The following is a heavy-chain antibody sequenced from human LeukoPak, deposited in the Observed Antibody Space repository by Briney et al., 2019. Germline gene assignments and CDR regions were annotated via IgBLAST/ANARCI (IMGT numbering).Heavy chain of an antibody. D-gene: IGHD3-10*01. Sequence: SETLSLTCTVSGGSISTYYWSWIRQPPGKGLEWIGYIFYSGNTNFNPSLKSRVAMSVDTSKNQFSLEMTSVTAADTAVYYCARVGSGNFDYWGQGTLVTVSS. CDR3: ARVGSGNFDY. CDR1: GGSISTYY. J-gene: IGHJ4*02. V-gene: IGHV4-59*01. CDR2: IFYSGNT.